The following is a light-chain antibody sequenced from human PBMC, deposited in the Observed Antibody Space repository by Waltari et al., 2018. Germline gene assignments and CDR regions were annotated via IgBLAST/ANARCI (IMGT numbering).Light chain of an antibody. CDR2: KVS. Sequence: VVMTQSPLSLPVTLGQPASISCKSSQSLVHSDGNTYLQWFQQRPGQSPRRLIYKVSYRESGVPDRFSGSGSGTDFTLKISRVEAEDVGVYYCMQGTHWPYTFGQGTRLDI. CDR3: MQGTHWPYT. J-gene: IGKJ2*01. V-gene: IGKV2-30*02. CDR1: QSLVHSDGNTY.